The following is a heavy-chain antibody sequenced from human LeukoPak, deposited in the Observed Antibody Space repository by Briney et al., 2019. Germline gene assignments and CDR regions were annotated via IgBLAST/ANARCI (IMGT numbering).Heavy chain of an antibody. D-gene: IGHD6-13*01. CDR2: ISANGGST. CDR3: VKDLYKGDRASWYFFHY. Sequence: GGSLRLSCSASGFIISDDAMHWVRQAPGKGLEYVSGISANGGSTYYADSVKGRFTISRDTSKNTLYLQMSSLRVEDTAIYYCVKDLYKGDRASWYFFHYGGQGTLVTVSS. J-gene: IGHJ4*02. CDR1: GFIISDDA. V-gene: IGHV3-64D*06.